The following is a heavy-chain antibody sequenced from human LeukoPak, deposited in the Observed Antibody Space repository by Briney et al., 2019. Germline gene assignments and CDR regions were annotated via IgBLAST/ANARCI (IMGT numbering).Heavy chain of an antibody. D-gene: IGHD2-8*01. V-gene: IGHV3-13*01. Sequence: GGSLRLSCATSGFTFSSYDMHWVRQATGKGLEWVAAIDTADNTYYPDSVKGRFTVSRENAKNSFYLQMNRLRAGDTAVYYCAREGRSCSTAICEFDYWGQGTLVTVSS. J-gene: IGHJ4*02. CDR1: GFTFSSYD. CDR3: AREGRSCSTAICEFDY. CDR2: IDTADNT.